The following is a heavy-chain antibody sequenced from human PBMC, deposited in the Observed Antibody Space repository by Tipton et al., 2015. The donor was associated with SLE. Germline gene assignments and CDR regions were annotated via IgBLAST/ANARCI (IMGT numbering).Heavy chain of an antibody. V-gene: IGHV3-30*02. CDR2: IRHDESKT. CDR3: ARRFDM. J-gene: IGHJ3*02. CDR1: GFTFSTYG. Sequence: SLRLSCVASGFTFSTYGMHWVRQAPGKGLEWVAYIRHDESKTYYADSVKGRLTISRDNSMNSLYLQMNSLRGEDTAVYYCARRFDMWGQGTMVTVSS.